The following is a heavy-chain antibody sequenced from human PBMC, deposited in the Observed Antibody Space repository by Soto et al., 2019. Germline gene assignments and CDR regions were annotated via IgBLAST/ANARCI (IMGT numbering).Heavy chain of an antibody. CDR1: GYTFTSYG. CDR3: ARILRDTAMVYGMDV. Sequence: QVQLVQSGAEVKKPGASVKVSCKASGYTFTSYGISWVRQAPGQGLEWMGWISAYNGNTNYAQKLQGRVTMTTDTSTSTAYIDLRSLRSDDTAVYYCARILRDTAMVYGMDVWGQGTTVTVSS. J-gene: IGHJ6*02. V-gene: IGHV1-18*01. CDR2: ISAYNGNT. D-gene: IGHD5-18*01.